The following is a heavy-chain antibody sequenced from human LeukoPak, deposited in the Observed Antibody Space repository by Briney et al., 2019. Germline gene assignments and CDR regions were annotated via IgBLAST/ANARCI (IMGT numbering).Heavy chain of an antibody. V-gene: IGHV3-30*02. D-gene: IGHD6-19*01. CDR2: IRYDGSNK. CDR3: AKATVAGTISLDY. CDR1: GFTFSSYG. Sequence: GGSLRLSCAASGFTFSSYGMHWVRQAPGKGLEGGAFIRYDGSNKYYADSVKGRFTISRDNSKNTLYLQMNSLRAEDTAVYYCAKATVAGTISLDYWGQGTLVTVSS. J-gene: IGHJ4*02.